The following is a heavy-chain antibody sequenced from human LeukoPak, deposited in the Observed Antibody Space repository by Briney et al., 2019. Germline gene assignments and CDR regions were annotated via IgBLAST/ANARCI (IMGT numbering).Heavy chain of an antibody. CDR3: ARGLLSTSSPAPAPFDY. V-gene: IGHV3-11*06. Sequence: GGSLRLSCVVSGIPFSDYYMNWIRQAPGKGLEWISYISSSSSYTDYADSVKGRFTISRDNAKSALYLQMNSLRAEDTAVYYCARGLLSTSSPAPAPFDYWGQGTLVTVSS. CDR1: GIPFSDYY. D-gene: IGHD2/OR15-2a*01. CDR2: ISSSSSYT. J-gene: IGHJ4*02.